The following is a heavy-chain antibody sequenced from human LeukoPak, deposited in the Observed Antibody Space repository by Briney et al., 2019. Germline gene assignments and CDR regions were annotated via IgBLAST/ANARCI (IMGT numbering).Heavy chain of an antibody. V-gene: IGHV5-51*01. CDR2: IYPADSIT. CDR1: GYSFTNFC. D-gene: IGHD6-13*01. CDR3: ARPRLAAAGSAFDI. J-gene: IGHJ3*02. Sequence: GESLRISCQGYGYSFTNFCIGWVRQMPGKGLEWMGIIYPADSITIYNPSFQGQVTISADKSISTAYLQWSNLKASDTAIYYCARPRLAAAGSAFDIWGQGTMVTVSS.